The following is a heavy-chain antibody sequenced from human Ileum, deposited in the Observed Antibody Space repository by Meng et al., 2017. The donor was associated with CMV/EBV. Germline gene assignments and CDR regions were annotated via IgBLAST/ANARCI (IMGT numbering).Heavy chain of an antibody. V-gene: IGHV2-5*01. CDR2: IYWNDGQ. J-gene: IGHJ4*02. D-gene: IGHD3-22*01. CDR1: FSLSTTGVG. CDR3: AHLSPWAYDSSGYYFDY. Sequence: FSLSTTGVGVGWIRQPPGKALEWLTLIYWNDGQRYSPSLKSRLTITVGTSKNHVVLTMTNMGPVDTATYYCAHLSPWAYDSSGYYFDYWGQGTLVTVSS.